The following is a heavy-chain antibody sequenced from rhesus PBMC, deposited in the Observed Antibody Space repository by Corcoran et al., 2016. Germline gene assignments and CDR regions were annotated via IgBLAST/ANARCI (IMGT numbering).Heavy chain of an antibody. D-gene: IGHD6-31*01. CDR2: TNPNPEIT. J-gene: IGHJ4*01. CDR3: ARTRRRLAYFYY. Sequence: QVQLVQSGAEVKKPGSLVKVSCKVTGYTCTDHHMHWGRQAAGQGLECMAETNPNPEITTHHLNFRGSVPIPRDTTTATPYLGLATLVPRAPSLCYCARTRRRLAYFYYWGQGVLVTVSS. V-gene: IGHV1-138*01. CDR1: GYTCTDHH.